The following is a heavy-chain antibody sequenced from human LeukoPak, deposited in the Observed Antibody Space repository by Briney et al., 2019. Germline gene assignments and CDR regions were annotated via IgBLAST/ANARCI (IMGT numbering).Heavy chain of an antibody. CDR3: ASTPIVDCCDTYCHTTGGFEP. V-gene: IGHV1-69*05. Sequence: EAPVKVSCKASGGSRRSYAFSWVREAPGQGLEWMGGIIPFLGTVKYAQKIQGRVTITTDESTSIVYMELSSLRSEDTAVYYCASTPIVDCCDTYCHTTGGFEPWGQGTLVTVSS. CDR2: IIPFLGTV. CDR1: GGSRRSYA. J-gene: IGHJ5*02. D-gene: IGHD2-2*02.